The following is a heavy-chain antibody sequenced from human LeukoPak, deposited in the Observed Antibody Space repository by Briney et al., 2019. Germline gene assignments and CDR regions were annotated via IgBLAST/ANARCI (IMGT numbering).Heavy chain of an antibody. D-gene: IGHD3-22*01. CDR2: ISAYNGNT. J-gene: IGHJ5*02. CDR1: GYTFTSYG. CDR3: ARGTPAPQIDNWFDP. Sequence: ASVKVSCKASGYTFTSYGISWVRQAPGQGLEWMGWISAYNGNTNYAQKLQGRVTMTTDTSTSTAYMELRSLRSDDTAVYYCARGTPAPQIDNWFDPWGQGTLVTVSS. V-gene: IGHV1-18*01.